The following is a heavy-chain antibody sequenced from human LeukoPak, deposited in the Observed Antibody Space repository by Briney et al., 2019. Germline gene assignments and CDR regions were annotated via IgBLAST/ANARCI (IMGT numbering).Heavy chain of an antibody. J-gene: IGHJ4*02. V-gene: IGHV4-39*01. D-gene: IGHD6-6*01. CDR3: ARLAPIAARFDY. CDR1: GGSISSSSYY. Sequence: NPSETLSLTCTVSGGSISSSSYYWGWIRQPPGKGLEWIGSIYYSGSTYYKPSLKSRVTISVDTSKNQFSLKLSSVTAADTAVYYCARLAPIAARFDYWGQGTLVTVSS. CDR2: IYYSGST.